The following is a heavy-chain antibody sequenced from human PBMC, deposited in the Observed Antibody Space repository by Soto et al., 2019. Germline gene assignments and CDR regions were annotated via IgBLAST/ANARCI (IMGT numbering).Heavy chain of an antibody. CDR2: IFSNDEK. D-gene: IGHD3-22*01. J-gene: IGHJ4*02. CDR1: GFSLSNARMG. V-gene: IGHV2-26*01. CDR3: AGLTGTNYYHISGYDY. Sequence: QVTLKDSGPVLVNPTETLTLTCTVSGFSLSNARMGVSWIRQPPGNPLEWLAHIFSNDEKSYSTSLKSRLSISKETSKSQVVLTMTNMDTVGTARDYCAGLTGTNYYHISGYDYLGQGTLVTVSS.